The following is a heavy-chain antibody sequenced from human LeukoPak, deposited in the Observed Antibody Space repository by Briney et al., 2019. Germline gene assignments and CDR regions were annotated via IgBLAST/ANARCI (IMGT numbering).Heavy chain of an antibody. CDR2: INHSGST. CDR3: ARGLMYYYGSGSYYFYFDY. J-gene: IGHJ4*02. CDR1: GGSFSGYY. V-gene: IGHV4-34*01. D-gene: IGHD3-10*01. Sequence: SETLSLTCAVYGGSFSGYYWSWIRQPPGRGLEWIGEINHSGSTNYNPSLKSRVTISADTSKNQFSLKLSSVTAADTAVYYCARGLMYYYGSGSYYFYFDYWGQGTLVTVSS.